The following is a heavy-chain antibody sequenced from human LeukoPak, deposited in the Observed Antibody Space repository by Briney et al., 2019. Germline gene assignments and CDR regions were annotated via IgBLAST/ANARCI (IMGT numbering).Heavy chain of an antibody. J-gene: IGHJ4*02. V-gene: IGHV4-59*01. Sequence: SETLSLTCTVSGDSMSYYYWSWIRQTPGKGLEWLGYMYYTGRTKYNPSLKSRVTFSLDMSKNQFSLKLDSVTAADTAMYYCTRITIHGDSDYWGQGTLVTVSS. CDR2: MYYTGRT. CDR3: TRITIHGDSDY. CDR1: GDSMSYYY. D-gene: IGHD5-24*01.